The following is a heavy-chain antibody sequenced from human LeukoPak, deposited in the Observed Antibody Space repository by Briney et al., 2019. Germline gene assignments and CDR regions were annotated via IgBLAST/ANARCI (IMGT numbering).Heavy chain of an antibody. CDR1: GGSISSGSYY. CDR2: IYTSGST. V-gene: IGHV4-61*02. D-gene: IGHD6-13*01. Sequence: SETLSLTCTVSGGSISSGSYYWSWIRQPAGKGLEWIGRIYTSGSTNYNPSLKSRVTISVDTSKNQFSLKLSSVTAADTAVYYCARQGRVAIAAALDGPDNWFDPWGQGTLVTVSS. J-gene: IGHJ5*02. CDR3: ARQGRVAIAAALDGPDNWFDP.